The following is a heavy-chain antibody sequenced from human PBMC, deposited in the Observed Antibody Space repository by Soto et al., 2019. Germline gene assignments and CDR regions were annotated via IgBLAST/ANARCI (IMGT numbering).Heavy chain of an antibody. V-gene: IGHV3-23*01. CDR3: AEYKGFGEFSLSGFDY. D-gene: IGHD3-10*01. CDR2: ITGSGGST. Sequence: EVQLLESGGGLVQPGGSLRLSCAASGFIFSNYAMIWVRQAPGKGLQWVSAITGSGGSTFYADSVKGRFTISRDNSKNTMYLEMNSLGAEDTAVYHCAEYKGFGEFSLSGFDYWGQGTLVTVSS. J-gene: IGHJ4*02. CDR1: GFIFSNYA.